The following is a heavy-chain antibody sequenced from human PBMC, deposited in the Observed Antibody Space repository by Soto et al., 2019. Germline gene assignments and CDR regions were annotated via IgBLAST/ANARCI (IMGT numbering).Heavy chain of an antibody. J-gene: IGHJ4*02. V-gene: IGHV4-4*02. CDR3: VKDLEVYGSGSSTDS. CDR2: MHHGGNP. D-gene: IGHD3-10*01. Sequence: SETLSLTCAVSGDSITNNNWWTWLRQSPGKGLEWIGEMHHGGNPDYNPSLRSRVTISVDKSKNQFSLHLSSVTAADSAVYYCVKDLEVYGSGSSTDSWGQGALVTVSS. CDR1: GDSITNNNW.